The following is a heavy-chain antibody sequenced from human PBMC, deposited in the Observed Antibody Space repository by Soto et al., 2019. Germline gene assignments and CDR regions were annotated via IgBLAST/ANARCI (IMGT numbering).Heavy chain of an antibody. J-gene: IGHJ1*01. CDR1: GFTFSSYW. V-gene: IGHV3-7*01. Sequence: PGGSLRLSCAASGFTFSSYWMAWVRQAPGKGLEWVANVKEDGSEKNYEDSVKGRFTISRDNAKNSLYLRITSLRVEDTAIYYCAREPRVLAYWGQGTLVTVSS. D-gene: IGHD3-3*01. CDR3: AREPRVLAY. CDR2: VKEDGSEK.